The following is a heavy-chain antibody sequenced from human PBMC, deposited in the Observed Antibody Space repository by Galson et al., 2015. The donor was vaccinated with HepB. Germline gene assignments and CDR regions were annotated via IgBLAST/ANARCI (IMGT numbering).Heavy chain of an antibody. CDR1: GDTFSSHA. CDR3: ARELQPGMDV. V-gene: IGHV1-69*13. Sequence: SVKVSCKASGDTFSSHAISWVRQAPGQGLEWMGGFIPVFHIPKNAQNVQGRVTITADESTSTAYMELSILRSDDTAVYYCARELQPGMDVWGQGTTVTVSS. CDR2: FIPVFHIP. J-gene: IGHJ6*02. D-gene: IGHD1-14*01.